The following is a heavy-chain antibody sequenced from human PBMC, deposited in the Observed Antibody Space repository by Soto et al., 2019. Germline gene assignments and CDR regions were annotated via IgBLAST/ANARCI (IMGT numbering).Heavy chain of an antibody. Sequence: QVQLVQSGAEVKKPGSSVKVSCKASGGTFSSYAISWVRQAPGQGLEWMGGIIPIFGTANYAQKFQGRVTITADESTSTAYMELSSLRSEDTAVYYCARDRKLSAGQIAYGDSYYGMDVWGQGTTVTVSS. CDR1: GGTFSSYA. V-gene: IGHV1-69*12. CDR3: ARDRKLSAGQIAYGDSYYGMDV. D-gene: IGHD3-16*02. CDR2: IIPIFGTA. J-gene: IGHJ6*02.